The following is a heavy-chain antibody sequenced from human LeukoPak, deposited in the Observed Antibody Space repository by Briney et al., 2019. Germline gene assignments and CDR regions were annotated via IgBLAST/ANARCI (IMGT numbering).Heavy chain of an antibody. Sequence: TGGSLRLSCAASGFTFSSYGMSWVRQPPGKGLEWIGEINHSGSTKYNPSLKNRVTISVDTSKNQFSLKLSSVTAADTAVYYCARRLPGFLVRGVLNGNWFDPWGQGTLVTVSS. J-gene: IGHJ5*02. V-gene: IGHV4-34*01. CDR1: GFTFSSYG. CDR3: ARRLPGFLVRGVLNGNWFDP. CDR2: INHSGST. D-gene: IGHD3-10*01.